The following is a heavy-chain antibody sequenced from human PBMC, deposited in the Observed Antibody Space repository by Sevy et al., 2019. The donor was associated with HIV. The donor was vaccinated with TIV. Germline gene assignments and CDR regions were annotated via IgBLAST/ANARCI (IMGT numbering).Heavy chain of an antibody. J-gene: IGHJ4*02. CDR3: ARRAGRHYYDSSGYYPFDY. Sequence: GESRKISCKGSGYSFTSYWIGWVRQMPGKGLEWMGIIYPGDSDTRYSPSFQGQVTISADKSISTAYLQWSSLKASDTAMYYCARRAGRHYYDSSGYYPFDYWGQGTLVTVSS. CDR1: GYSFTSYW. CDR2: IYPGDSDT. V-gene: IGHV5-51*01. D-gene: IGHD3-22*01.